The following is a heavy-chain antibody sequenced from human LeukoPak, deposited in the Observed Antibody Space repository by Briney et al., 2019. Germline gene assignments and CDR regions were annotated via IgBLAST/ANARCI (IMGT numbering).Heavy chain of an antibody. CDR1: GVSISTNNYY. J-gene: IGHJ4*02. V-gene: IGHV4-39*01. CDR2: IYYSGST. CDR3: ARQGGYSSAWNPFDY. Sequence: SETLSLTCTVSGVSISTNNYYWGWIRQPPGKGLEWIGSIYYSGSTYYNPSLKSRVTISVDTSKKRFSLNLSSVTVADAAVYYCARQGGYSSAWNPFDYWGQGTLVTVSS. D-gene: IGHD6-19*01.